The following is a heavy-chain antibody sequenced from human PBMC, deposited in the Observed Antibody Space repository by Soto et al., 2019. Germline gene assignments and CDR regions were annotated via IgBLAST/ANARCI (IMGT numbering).Heavy chain of an antibody. J-gene: IGHJ4*02. CDR2: VNPILSMS. CDR3: ATSYGSGYRAFDY. CDR1: GDTFSFYT. D-gene: IGHD3-10*01. V-gene: IGHV1-69*02. Sequence: QVQMVQSGAEVKKPGSSVKVSCKASGDTFSFYTINWVRQAPGLGLEWMGRVNPILSMSNYAQKFQGRVIMTAEKSTSTAYMELRSLRSEDTAFYYCATSYGSGYRAFDYWGQGALVTVSS.